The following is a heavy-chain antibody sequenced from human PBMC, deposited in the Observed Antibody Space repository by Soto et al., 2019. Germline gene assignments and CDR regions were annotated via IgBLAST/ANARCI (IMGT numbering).Heavy chain of an antibody. Sequence: PSETLSLTCAVSGYSISSGYYWGWIRQPPGKGLEWIGSIYHSGSTYYNPSLKSRVTISVDTSKNQFSLRAEDTAVYYCAKRLTTVTTVFDCWGQGTLVTVSS. CDR1: GYSISSGYY. CDR2: IYHSGST. V-gene: IGHV4-38-2*01. J-gene: IGHJ4*02. D-gene: IGHD4-17*01. CDR3: AKRLTTVTTVFDC.